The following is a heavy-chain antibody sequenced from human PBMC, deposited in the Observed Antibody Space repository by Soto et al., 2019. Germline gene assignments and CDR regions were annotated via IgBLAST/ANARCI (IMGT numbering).Heavy chain of an antibody. CDR3: TRKTPTNGMAV. D-gene: IGHD2-15*01. V-gene: IGHV3-30*14. CDR1: GFTFSSYA. Sequence: GGSLRLSCAASGFTFSSYAMHWVRQAPGKGLEWVAVISYDGSNKYYEDSVKGRFTISRENAKNSLYLQMNSLRVGDTAVYYCTRKTPTNGMAVWGQGTTVTV. J-gene: IGHJ6*02. CDR2: ISYDGSNK.